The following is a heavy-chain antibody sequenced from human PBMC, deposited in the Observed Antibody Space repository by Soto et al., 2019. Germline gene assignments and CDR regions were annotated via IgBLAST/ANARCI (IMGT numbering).Heavy chain of an antibody. CDR1: GFTLSSYA. J-gene: IGHJ5*02. CDR2: FSGTGGYT. V-gene: IGHV3-23*01. D-gene: IGHD4-17*01. CDR3: ARGQRALITYGPFDP. Sequence: GGSLGLSCAASGFTLSSYAMSWVRQAPGKGLEWVSTFSGTGGYTYYADSVKGRFTISRDNSKNTLFLHMNSLRAADTAVYYCARGQRALITYGPFDPWGQGTLVTVS.